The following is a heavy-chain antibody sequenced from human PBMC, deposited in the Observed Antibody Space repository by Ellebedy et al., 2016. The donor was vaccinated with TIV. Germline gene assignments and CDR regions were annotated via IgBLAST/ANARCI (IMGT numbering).Heavy chain of an antibody. J-gene: IGHJ5*02. Sequence: PGGSLRLSCAASGLIFSDYWMTWVRQAPGKGLEWVANIKKDGSETYYADSMKGRFTISRDNSKNTVYLQMNSLRAEDTAVYYCARGNRTFNPWGQGTLVTVSS. CDR3: ARGNRTFNP. D-gene: IGHD1-14*01. CDR1: GLIFSDYW. CDR2: IKKDGSET. V-gene: IGHV3-7*01.